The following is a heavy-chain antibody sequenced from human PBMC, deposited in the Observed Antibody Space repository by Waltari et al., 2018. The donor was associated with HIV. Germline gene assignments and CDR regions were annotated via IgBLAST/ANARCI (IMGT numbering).Heavy chain of an antibody. CDR3: ARETSSCGGDCYSVEFDY. J-gene: IGHJ4*02. CDR2: TYFRSEWHN. Sequence: QVQLQQSGPGLVKPSQTLSLTCAISGDSVSSNSAAWNWIRQSPSKGLEWLGRTYFRSEWHNDYSVSVKSRIIISPDTSKNQFSLHLNSVTPEDTAVYYCARETSSCGGDCYSVEFDYWGQGTLVTVSS. CDR1: GDSVSSNSAA. D-gene: IGHD2-21*02. V-gene: IGHV6-1*01.